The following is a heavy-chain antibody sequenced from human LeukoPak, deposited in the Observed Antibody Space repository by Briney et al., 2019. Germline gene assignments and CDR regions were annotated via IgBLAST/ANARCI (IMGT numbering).Heavy chain of an antibody. J-gene: IGHJ4*02. CDR1: GYTFTGCH. CDR3: ARRVCSGNTCYHNDY. D-gene: IGHD2-15*01. CDR2: MNPNSGGT. V-gene: IGHV1-2*02. Sequence: GASVKVSCKASGYTFTGCHMHWVRQAPGQGLEWMGWMNPNSGGTNSAQKFQGRVTMTRDTSISTAYMELSRLTSDDTAVYYCARRVCSGNTCYHNDYWGQGTLVTVSS.